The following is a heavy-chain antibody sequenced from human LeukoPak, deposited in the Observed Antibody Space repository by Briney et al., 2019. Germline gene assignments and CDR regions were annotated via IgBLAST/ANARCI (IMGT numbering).Heavy chain of an antibody. CDR3: ARDRPDL. Sequence: GGSLRLSCAASGFTFSTYWMTWVRQGQGKGLEWVASIKQDGSEKYYVDSVKGRFTISRDNAKNSLYLQMNSLRAEDTAVYYCARDRPDLWGRGTLVTVSS. CDR1: GFTFSTYW. CDR2: IKQDGSEK. J-gene: IGHJ2*01. V-gene: IGHV3-7*01.